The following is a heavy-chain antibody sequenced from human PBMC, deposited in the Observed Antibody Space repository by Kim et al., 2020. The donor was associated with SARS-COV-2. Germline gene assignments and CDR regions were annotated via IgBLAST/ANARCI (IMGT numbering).Heavy chain of an antibody. V-gene: IGHV3-53*01. Sequence: GGSLRLSCAASGFNVGTSYLSWVRQAPGKGPEWVSVLYSGGSTYYADSVKGRFTISRDKSENTLYLQMNSLRAEDTAVYYCTRGPPGWYDAFDIWGQGT. CDR2: LYSGGST. D-gene: IGHD6-19*01. CDR1: GFNVGTSY. J-gene: IGHJ3*02. CDR3: TRGPPGWYDAFDI.